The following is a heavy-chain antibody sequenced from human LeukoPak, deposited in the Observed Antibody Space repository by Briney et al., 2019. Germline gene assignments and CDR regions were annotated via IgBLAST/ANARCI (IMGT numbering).Heavy chain of an antibody. Sequence: LSLTCTVSGGSISSSSYYWGWIRQAPGKGLEWLSYISNSDNTKYYADSVKGRFTISRDNAKNSLYLQMNSLRAEDTAVYYCARERVTTEYWGQGTLVTVSS. V-gene: IGHV3-11*01. CDR1: GGSISSSSYY. CDR3: ARERVTTEY. J-gene: IGHJ4*02. CDR2: ISNSDNTK. D-gene: IGHD4-11*01.